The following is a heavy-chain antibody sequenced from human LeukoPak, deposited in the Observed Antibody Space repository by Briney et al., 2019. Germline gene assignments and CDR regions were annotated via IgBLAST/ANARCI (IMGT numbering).Heavy chain of an antibody. CDR1: GGSFSGYY. CDR2: INHSGST. V-gene: IGHV4-34*01. Sequence: SETLSLTCAVYGGSFSGYYWSWIRQPPGKGLEWIGEINHSGSTNYNPSLKSRVTISVDTSKNQFSLKLSSVTAADTAVYYCANVRPLNDYWGQGTLVTVSS. J-gene: IGHJ4*02. D-gene: IGHD2-8*01. CDR3: ANVRPLNDY.